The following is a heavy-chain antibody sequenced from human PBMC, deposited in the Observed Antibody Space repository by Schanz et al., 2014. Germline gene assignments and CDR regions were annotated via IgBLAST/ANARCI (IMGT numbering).Heavy chain of an antibody. CDR3: AKDAPHPFDL. V-gene: IGHV3-23*01. J-gene: IGHJ2*01. CDR2: INTRVNT. CDR1: GFTFVDYA. Sequence: EVQLLESGGGLVQPGGSLRLSCAASGFTFVDYAMTWVRQTPGKGLEWGSAINTRVNTNYADSVRCRFTISRDNSKNTLYLQINRRRPEDTAIYVCAKDAPHPFDLWGRGTLITVSS.